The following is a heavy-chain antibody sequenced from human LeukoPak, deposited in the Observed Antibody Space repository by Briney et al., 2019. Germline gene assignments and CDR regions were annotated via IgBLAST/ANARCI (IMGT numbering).Heavy chain of an antibody. Sequence: PGGSLRLSCAASGFTFSSYEMNWVRQAPGKGLEWVSYISSSGSTIYYADSVKGRFTISRDNAKHSLHLQMNSLRAEDTAVYYCARGDHYYDSSGYTVWGQGTLVTVSS. CDR1: GFTFSSYE. J-gene: IGHJ4*02. CDR3: ARGDHYYDSSGYTV. D-gene: IGHD3-22*01. CDR2: ISSSGSTI. V-gene: IGHV3-48*03.